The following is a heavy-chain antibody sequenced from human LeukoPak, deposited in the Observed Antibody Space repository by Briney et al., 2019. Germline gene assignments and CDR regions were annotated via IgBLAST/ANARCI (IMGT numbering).Heavy chain of an antibody. V-gene: IGHV3-23*01. J-gene: IGHJ1*01. CDR2: ISGSGGDT. D-gene: IGHD4-11*01. CDR3: AKRLPTGAGGGFQH. Sequence: GSLRLSCAASGFTFSSYAMSWVRQAPGKGLEWVSAISGSGGDTYYAGSVKGRVTISRDNSKSTLYLQMNSLRAEDTAVYYCAKRLPTGAGGGFQHWGQGALVTVPS. CDR1: GFTFSSYA.